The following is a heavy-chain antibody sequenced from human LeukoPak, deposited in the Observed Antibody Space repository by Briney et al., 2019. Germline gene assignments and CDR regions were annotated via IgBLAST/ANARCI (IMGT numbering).Heavy chain of an antibody. D-gene: IGHD6-13*01. V-gene: IGHV4-59*01. J-gene: IGHJ4*02. Sequence: PSETLSLTCTVSGASISSYYWTWIRQPPGKGREWIWYIYYIGTTNYNPSLKSRVTISVDTSKNQFSLKLSSVIAADTAVYYCAGDRGSSWYDYWGQGTLVPVSS. CDR1: GASISSYY. CDR2: IYYIGTT. CDR3: AGDRGSSWYDY.